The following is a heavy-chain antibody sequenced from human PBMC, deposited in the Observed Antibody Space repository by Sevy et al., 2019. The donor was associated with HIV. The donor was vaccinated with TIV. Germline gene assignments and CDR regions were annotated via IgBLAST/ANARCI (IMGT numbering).Heavy chain of an antibody. CDR2: IYYSGST. V-gene: IGHV4-39*01. D-gene: IGHD3-3*01. Sequence: SETLSLTCTVSGGSISSSSYYWGWIRQPPGKGLEWIGNIYYSGSTYYNPSLKSRVTISVETSKNQFSLKLSSVTAADTALYYCAVITIFGVVTDNWFDPWGQGTLVTVSS. CDR1: GGSISSSSYY. J-gene: IGHJ5*02. CDR3: AVITIFGVVTDNWFDP.